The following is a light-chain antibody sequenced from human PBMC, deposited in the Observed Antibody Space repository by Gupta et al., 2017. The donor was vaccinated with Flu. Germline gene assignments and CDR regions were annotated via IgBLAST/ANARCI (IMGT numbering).Light chain of an antibody. CDR3: RQPYCPVPT. Sequence: DIQLTQSPSSLSASVGDRVTITCRTSQSVNIYLNWFHQRPGKAPKLLIYAATKLHSGVPSRFSGSGSCREFTLTITSLLSADFVIYYCRQPYCPVPTFGQGTMV. V-gene: IGKV1-39*01. J-gene: IGKJ1*01. CDR2: AAT. CDR1: QSVNIY.